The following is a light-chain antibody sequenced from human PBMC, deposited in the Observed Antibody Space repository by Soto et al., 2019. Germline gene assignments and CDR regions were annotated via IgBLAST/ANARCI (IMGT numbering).Light chain of an antibody. CDR1: QSIGVY. Sequence: DIQMTQSPSSLSASVGDRVTITCRASQSIGVYLNWYQQKPGKAPKLLIYTTTSLQSGVPSRFSGSGSGTDFTLTIHSLQPEDFATYYCQQSYSLPLFTFGPGNTVDVK. V-gene: IGKV1-39*01. J-gene: IGKJ3*01. CDR2: TTT. CDR3: QQSYSLPLFT.